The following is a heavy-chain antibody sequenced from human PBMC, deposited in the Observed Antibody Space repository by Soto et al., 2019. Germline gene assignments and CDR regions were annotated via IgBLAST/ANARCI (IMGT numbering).Heavy chain of an antibody. V-gene: IGHV4-39*01. CDR3: ARQYYYDSSGYSVGGNGDYYYYGMDV. CDR1: GGSISSSSYY. D-gene: IGHD3-22*01. J-gene: IGHJ6*02. CDR2: IYYSGST. Sequence: SETLSLTCTVSGGSISSSSYYWGWIRQPPGKGLEWIGSIYYSGSTYYNPSLKSRVTISVDTSKNQFSLKLSSVTAADTAVYYCARQYYYDSSGYSVGGNGDYYYYGMDVWGQGTTVTVSS.